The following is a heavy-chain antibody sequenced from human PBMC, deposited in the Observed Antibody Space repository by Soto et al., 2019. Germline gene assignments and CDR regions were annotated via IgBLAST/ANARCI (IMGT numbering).Heavy chain of an antibody. D-gene: IGHD3-22*01. V-gene: IGHV1-18*01. Sequence: ASVKVCCKASGYSFSSYGITWVRQAPGQGLEWLGWISPYNDDTKYAQRLQGRVTMTTDTSTRTAYMDIRGLRSDDTAIYYCARGGYYDSSGARNYHYYGMDVWG. CDR3: ARGGYYDSSGARNYHYYGMDV. CDR2: ISPYNDDT. CDR1: GYSFSSYG. J-gene: IGHJ6*02.